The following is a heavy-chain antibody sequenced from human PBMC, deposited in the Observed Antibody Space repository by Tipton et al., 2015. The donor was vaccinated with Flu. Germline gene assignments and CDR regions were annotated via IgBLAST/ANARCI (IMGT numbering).Heavy chain of an antibody. CDR1: GGSISSYY. D-gene: IGHD5-12*01. Sequence: TLSLTCTVSGGSISSYYWGWIRQPAGKGLEWIGRIYTSGSTNYNPSLKSRVTMSVDTSKNQFSLKLSSVTAADTAAYDCAGHEYSGYDRSGAFDIWGQGTMVTVSS. CDR2: IYTSGST. V-gene: IGHV4-4*07. J-gene: IGHJ3*02. CDR3: AGHEYSGYDRSGAFDI.